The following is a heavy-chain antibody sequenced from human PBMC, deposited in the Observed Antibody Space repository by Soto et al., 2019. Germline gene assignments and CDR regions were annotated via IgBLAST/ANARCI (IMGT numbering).Heavy chain of an antibody. Sequence: NPSETLSLTCTVSGGSISSYYWSWIRQPPGKGLEWIGYIYYSGSTNYNPSLKSRVTISVDTSKNQFSLKLSSVTAADTAVYYCARVRQWFGDPWGQGTLVTVSS. CDR1: GGSISSYY. J-gene: IGHJ5*02. D-gene: IGHD3-10*01. CDR3: ARVRQWFGDP. V-gene: IGHV4-59*01. CDR2: IYYSGST.